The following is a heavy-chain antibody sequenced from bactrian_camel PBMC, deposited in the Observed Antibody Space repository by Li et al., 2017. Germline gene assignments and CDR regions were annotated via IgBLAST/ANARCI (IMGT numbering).Heavy chain of an antibody. CDR2: IDFDGTT. V-gene: IGHV3S9*01. Sequence: HVQLVESGGGSVQAGGSLALSCVVSGATSTADTSNAYCFAWFRQFPGKAREGVAGIDFDGTTAYADSVKGRFTISTEDSDRTTLILQMNSLKPEDSGTYYCAAHGERRSYAGEYYCTFMIRHYDSWGQGTQVTVS. CDR1: GATSTADTSNAYC. CDR3: AAHGERRSYAGEYYCTFMIRHYDS. J-gene: IGHJ4*01. D-gene: IGHD3*01.